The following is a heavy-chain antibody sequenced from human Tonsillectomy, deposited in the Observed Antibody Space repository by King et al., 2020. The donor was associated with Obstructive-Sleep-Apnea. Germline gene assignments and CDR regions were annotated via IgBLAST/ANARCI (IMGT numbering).Heavy chain of an antibody. CDR2: IYYSGST. CDR1: GGSISSSSY. Sequence: QLQESGPGLVKPSETLSLTCTVSGGSISSSSYWGWIRQPPGKGLEWIGHIYYSGSTYYNPSPKSRVTISVDTSQNQFSLELNSVTAADTAVYYCARSDRDIAMGLFDYWGQGTLVTVSS. CDR3: ARSDRDIAMGLFDY. D-gene: IGHD5-18*01. J-gene: IGHJ4*02. V-gene: IGHV4-39*07.